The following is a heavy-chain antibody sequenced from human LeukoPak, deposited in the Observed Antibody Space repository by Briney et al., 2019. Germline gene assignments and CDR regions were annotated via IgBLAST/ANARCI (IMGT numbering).Heavy chain of an antibody. CDR1: ELTVSNTY. V-gene: IGHV3-66*04. D-gene: IGHD3-3*01. CDR3: ARHNDLWSGSHHYFDY. CDR2: IYSAGNT. J-gene: IGHJ4*02. Sequence: GGSLRLSCAAYELTVSNTYMSWVRQAPRKGREWVSFIYSAGNTYYGDSVRGRVSISRENSKNTLYLQMNSLRADDTAVYYCARHNDLWSGSHHYFDYWGQGALVTVSS.